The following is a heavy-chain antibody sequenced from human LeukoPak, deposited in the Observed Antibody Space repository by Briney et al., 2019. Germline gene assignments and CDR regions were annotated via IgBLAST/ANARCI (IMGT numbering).Heavy chain of an antibody. V-gene: IGHV3-23*01. CDR2: ISGSGGST. CDR1: GFTFSDSW. CDR3: AKWVVRGGEYFDY. Sequence: PGGSLRLSCAASGFTFSDSWMSWARQAPGKGLEWVSAISGSGGSTYYADSVKGRFTISRDNSKNTLYLQMNSLRAEDTAVYYCAKWVVRGGEYFDYWGQGTLVTVSS. J-gene: IGHJ4*02. D-gene: IGHD3-10*01.